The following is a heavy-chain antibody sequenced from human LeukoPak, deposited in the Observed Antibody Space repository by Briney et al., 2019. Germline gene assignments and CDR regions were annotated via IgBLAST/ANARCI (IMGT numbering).Heavy chain of an antibody. CDR2: IYRSGNT. CDR1: GYPIGSDFY. CDR3: ARHSVASPSDA. J-gene: IGHJ5*02. D-gene: IGHD2-21*01. V-gene: IGHV4-38-2*02. Sequence: PSETLSLTCIVSGYPIGSDFYWGWIRQPPGKGLEWIASIYRSGNTYSNSSLKSRVRMSIDTSKNHFSLRLTSVTAADTAVYYCARHSVASPSDAWGPGTLVTVSS.